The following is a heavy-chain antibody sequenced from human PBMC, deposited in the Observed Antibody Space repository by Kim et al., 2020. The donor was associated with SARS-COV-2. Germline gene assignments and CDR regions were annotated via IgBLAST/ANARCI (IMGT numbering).Heavy chain of an antibody. CDR3: AGVAYGSGSWHYFDY. Sequence: ADPGKGRYTISRENGKNSVFLQMNSVRVEDTAVYYCAGVAYGSGSWHYFDYWGQGALVTVSS. V-gene: IGHV3-11*05. D-gene: IGHD3-10*01. J-gene: IGHJ4*02.